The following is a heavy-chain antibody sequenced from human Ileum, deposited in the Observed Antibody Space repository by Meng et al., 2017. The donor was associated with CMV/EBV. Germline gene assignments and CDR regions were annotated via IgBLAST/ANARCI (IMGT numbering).Heavy chain of an antibody. D-gene: IGHD2/OR15-2a*01. Sequence: GWVRQVPGQGLEWMGWIGAYNGNTNYAPKFQGRVTMTTDTRTATAYMELRSLRSDDTAFYYCARDLDSGRVSSDLILVPPSTRLFDYWGQGTLVTVSS. V-gene: IGHV1-18*01. CDR2: IGAYNGNT. CDR3: ARDLDSGRVSSDLILVPPSTRLFDY. J-gene: IGHJ4*02.